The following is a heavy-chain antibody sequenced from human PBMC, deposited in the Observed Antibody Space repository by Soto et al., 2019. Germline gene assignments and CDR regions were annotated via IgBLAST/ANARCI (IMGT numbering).Heavy chain of an antibody. D-gene: IGHD3-3*02. CDR1: GFPFSFYG. Sequence: GGSLRLSCAVSGFPFSFYGFHWVRQPPGKGLEWLGVIVSDGSAIYHADSLEGRFFISRDNSKDILYLQMNSLRVEDTAVYYCARDDAFDNENGFDMWGQGTMVTVSS. J-gene: IGHJ3*02. CDR2: IVSDGSAI. V-gene: IGHV3-33*01. CDR3: ARDDAFDNENGFDM.